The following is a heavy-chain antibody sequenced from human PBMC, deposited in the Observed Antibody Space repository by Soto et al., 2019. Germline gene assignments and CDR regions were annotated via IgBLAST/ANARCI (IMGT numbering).Heavy chain of an antibody. CDR3: AKDLVEAALAGGSYYYHYGFDV. D-gene: IGHD6-19*01. J-gene: IGHJ6*02. V-gene: IGHV3-30*18. CDR2: ISYDGSNK. CDR1: GFTFSSYG. Sequence: QVQLVESGGGVVQPGRSLRLSCAASGFTFSSYGMHWVRQAPGKGLEWVAVISYDGSNKYYADSVKGRFTISRDNSKNTLYLQMNSLRAEDTPVYYCAKDLVEAALAGGSYYYHYGFDVWGQGTTVTVSS.